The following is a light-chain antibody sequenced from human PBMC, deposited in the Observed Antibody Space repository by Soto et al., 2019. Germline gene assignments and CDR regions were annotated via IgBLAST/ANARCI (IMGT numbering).Light chain of an antibody. Sequence: DIQMTQSPSTLSSSVGDRVTITCRASQSISRGLAWYQQKPGKAPNLLIYDASTLESGVPSRFSGSGSGTEFTLTISSLQPDDFATYYCQQYNSYSTWTFGQGTKVDIK. CDR1: QSISRG. CDR3: QQYNSYSTWT. V-gene: IGKV1-5*01. J-gene: IGKJ1*01. CDR2: DAS.